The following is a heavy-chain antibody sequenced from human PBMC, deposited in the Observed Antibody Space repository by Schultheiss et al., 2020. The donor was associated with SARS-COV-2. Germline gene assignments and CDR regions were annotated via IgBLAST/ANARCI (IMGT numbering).Heavy chain of an antibody. V-gene: IGHV3-23*01. D-gene: IGHD3-3*01. CDR2: ISGSGGST. Sequence: GGSLRLSCAASGFTFSSYAMSWVRQAPGKWLEWVSVISGSGGSTYYADSVKGRFTISKDNSKNTLYLQMNSLRGEDTAVYDCTKNGRRQGKVECVSPSPVDAYFQPWGQGTVVTGS. CDR1: GFTFSSYA. J-gene: IGHJ1*01. CDR3: TKNGRRQGKVECVSPSPVDAYFQP.